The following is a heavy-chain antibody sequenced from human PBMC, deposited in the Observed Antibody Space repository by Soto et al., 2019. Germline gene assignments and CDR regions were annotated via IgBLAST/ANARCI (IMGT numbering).Heavy chain of an antibody. Sequence: GGSLRLSCAASGFTFSSYAMSWVRQAPGKGLEWVSAISGSGGSTYYADSVKGRFTISRDNSKNTLYRKMTSRRAEDTAVYYCAKDAPTDVWLGEFLLNYHYYGLDVWGKGTRVTAPS. CDR3: AKDAPTDVWLGEFLLNYHYYGLDV. V-gene: IGHV3-23*01. D-gene: IGHD3-10*01. CDR2: ISGSGGST. J-gene: IGHJ6*04. CDR1: GFTFSSYA.